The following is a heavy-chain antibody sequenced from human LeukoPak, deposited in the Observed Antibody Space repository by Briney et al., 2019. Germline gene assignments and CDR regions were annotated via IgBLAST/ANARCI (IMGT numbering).Heavy chain of an antibody. CDR2: ISSSSSYI. V-gene: IGHV3-21*01. CDR3: ARDGGNSVLIAFDI. J-gene: IGHJ3*02. CDR1: GFTFRSYA. D-gene: IGHD4-23*01. Sequence: GRSLRLSCAASGFTFRSYAMHWVRQAPGKGLEWVSSISSSSSYIYYADSVKGRFTISRDNAKNSLYLQMNSLRAEDTAVYYCARDGGNSVLIAFDIWGQGTMVTVSS.